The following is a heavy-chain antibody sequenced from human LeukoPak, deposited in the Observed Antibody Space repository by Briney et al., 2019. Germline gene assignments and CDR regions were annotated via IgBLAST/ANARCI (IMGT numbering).Heavy chain of an antibody. Sequence: ASVKVSCKASGYTFTGYYMHWVRQAPGQGLEWMGWINPNSGGTNYAQKFQGRVTMTRDKSISTAYMELSRLRSDDTAVYYCARGLYSSGWYFSRGGYYFDYWGQGTLVTVSS. V-gene: IGHV1-2*02. CDR3: ARGLYSSGWYFSRGGYYFDY. CDR1: GYTFTGYY. J-gene: IGHJ4*02. CDR2: INPNSGGT. D-gene: IGHD6-19*01.